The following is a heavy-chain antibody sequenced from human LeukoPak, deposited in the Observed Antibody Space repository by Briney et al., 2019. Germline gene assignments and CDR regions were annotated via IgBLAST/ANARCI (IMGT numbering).Heavy chain of an antibody. J-gene: IGHJ4*02. V-gene: IGHV4-39*07. D-gene: IGHD3-22*01. Sequence: PSETLSLTCAVSGGSISSTYYYWGWIRQPPGKGLEWIGSIYYSGSTYYNPSLKSRVTISVDRSKNQFSLKLSSVTAADTAVYYFARCDDSRGYQLDHWGQGTLVTVSS. CDR2: IYYSGST. CDR1: GGSISSTYYY. CDR3: ARCDDSRGYQLDH.